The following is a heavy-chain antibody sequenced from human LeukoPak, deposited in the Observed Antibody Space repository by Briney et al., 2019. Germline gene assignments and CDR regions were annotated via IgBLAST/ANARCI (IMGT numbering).Heavy chain of an antibody. CDR1: RYTFTNYG. CDR3: ARGAGIHLLIYFYFYMDV. D-gene: IGHD2-8*01. V-gene: IGHV1-2*02. Sequence: ASVKVSCKASRYTFTNYGINWVRQAPGQGLEWMGWINPNSGGTNYAQKFQGRVTMTRDTSISTAYMELSRLRSDDTAVYYCARGAGIHLLIYFYFYMDVWGKGSTVTVSS. CDR2: INPNSGGT. J-gene: IGHJ6*03.